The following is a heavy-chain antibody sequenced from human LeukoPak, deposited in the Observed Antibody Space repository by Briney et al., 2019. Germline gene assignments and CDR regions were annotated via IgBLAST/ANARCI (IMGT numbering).Heavy chain of an antibody. J-gene: IGHJ3*02. CDR3: ARAYSGSYFHFGSGAFDI. D-gene: IGHD1-26*01. CDR1: GFTFSSYS. CDR2: ISSSSSYI. V-gene: IGHV3-21*01. Sequence: PGGSLRLSCAASGFTFSSYSMNWVRQAPGKGLEWVSPISSSSSYIYYADSVKGRFTISRDNAKNSLYLQMNSLRAEDTAVYYCARAYSGSYFHFGSGAFDIWGQGTMVTVSS.